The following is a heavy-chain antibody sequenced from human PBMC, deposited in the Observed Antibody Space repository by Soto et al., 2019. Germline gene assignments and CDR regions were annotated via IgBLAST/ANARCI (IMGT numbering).Heavy chain of an antibody. CDR1: SVSIDKVYW. CDR3: ARDYYGSGSPPLGY. CDR2: TSHDGVT. Sequence: SETPSLTRAGSSVSIDKVYWWRWVRQSPGKGLEWIGETSHDGVTNYNPSLEGRVTISIDKSKNQFYLDLNSVTAADTAMYYCARDYYGSGSPPLGYWGQGTLVTV. D-gene: IGHD3-10*01. J-gene: IGHJ4*02. V-gene: IGHV4-4*02.